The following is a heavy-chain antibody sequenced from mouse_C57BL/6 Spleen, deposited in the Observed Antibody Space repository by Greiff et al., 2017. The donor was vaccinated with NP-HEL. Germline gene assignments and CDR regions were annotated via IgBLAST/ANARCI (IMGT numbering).Heavy chain of an antibody. Sequence: VQLKQSGPELVKPGASVKISCKASGYSFTGYYMNWVKQSPEKSLEWIGEINPSTGGTTYNQKFKAKATLTVDKSSSTAYMQLKSLTSEDSAVYYCARWGTTVVTLDYWGQGTTLTVSS. V-gene: IGHV1-42*01. J-gene: IGHJ2*01. CDR2: INPSTGGT. D-gene: IGHD1-1*01. CDR3: ARWGTTVVTLDY. CDR1: GYSFTGYY.